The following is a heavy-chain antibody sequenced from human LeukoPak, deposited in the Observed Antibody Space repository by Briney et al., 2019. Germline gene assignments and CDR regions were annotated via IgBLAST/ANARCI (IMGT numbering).Heavy chain of an antibody. J-gene: IGHJ4*02. CDR2: IYTSGST. CDR1: GGSISSYY. Sequence: PSETLSLTCTVSGGSISSYYWSWIRQPAGKGLEWIGRIYTSGSTNYNPSLKSRVTMSVDTSKNQFSLKLSSVTAADTAVYYCARLRDSSGWSREADYWGQGTLVTVSS. D-gene: IGHD6-19*01. CDR3: ARLRDSSGWSREADY. V-gene: IGHV4-4*07.